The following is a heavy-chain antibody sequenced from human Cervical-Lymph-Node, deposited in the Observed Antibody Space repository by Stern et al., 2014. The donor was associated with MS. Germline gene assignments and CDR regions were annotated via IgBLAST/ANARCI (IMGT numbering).Heavy chain of an antibody. J-gene: IGHJ4*02. CDR3: ARLGSGYDSSYLDF. D-gene: IGHD5-12*01. CDR1: GGTFSTGK. CDR2: IIPIFVTA. Sequence: QLVQSGSEAKKPGSSVKVSCKVSGGTFSTGKISWVRQAPGQGLEWMGAIIPIFVTADYAQRFQDRVTIIADESTSEVHMELSSLRSEDTGVYYCARLGSGYDSSYLDFWGQGTLVTVSS. V-gene: IGHV1-69*01.